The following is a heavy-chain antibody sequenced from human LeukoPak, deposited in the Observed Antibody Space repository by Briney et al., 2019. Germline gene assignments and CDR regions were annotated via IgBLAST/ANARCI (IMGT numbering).Heavy chain of an antibody. V-gene: IGHV3-33*01. CDR1: GFTFSSYG. D-gene: IGHD3-9*01. J-gene: IGHJ4*02. CDR3: ARESLRRDILTGYPDY. CDR2: IWYDGSNK. Sequence: GGSLRLSCAASGFTFSSYGMHWVRQAPGKGLEWVAVIWYDGSNKYYADSVKGRFTISRDNSKNTLYLQMNSLRAEDTAVYYCARESLRRDILTGYPDYWGQGTLVTVSS.